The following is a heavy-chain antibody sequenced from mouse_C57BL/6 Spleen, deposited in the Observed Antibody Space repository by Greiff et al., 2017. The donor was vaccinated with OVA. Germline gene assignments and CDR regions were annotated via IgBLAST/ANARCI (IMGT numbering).Heavy chain of an antibody. CDR3: AREDHTMDD. V-gene: IGHV3-6*01. CDR1: GYSITSGYY. CDR2: ISYDGSN. J-gene: IGHJ4*01. Sequence: EVKLMESGPGLVKPSQSLSLTCSVTGYSITSGYYWNWIRQFPGNKLEWMGYISYDGSNNYNPSLKNRISITRDTSKNQFFLKLNSVTTEDTATYYCAREDHTMDDWGQGTSVTVSS.